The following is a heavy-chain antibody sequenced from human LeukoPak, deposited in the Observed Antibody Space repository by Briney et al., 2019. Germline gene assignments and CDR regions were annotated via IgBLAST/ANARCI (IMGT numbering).Heavy chain of an antibody. CDR2: IKQDGSEK. CDR3: ARGKAVAGDLDY. D-gene: IGHD6-19*01. CDR1: GFTFSSYW. Sequence: GGSVRLSCAASGFTFSSYWMSWVRQAPGKGREWVANIKQDGSEKYYVDSVKGRFTISRDNSKTTLYLQMNSLRAEDTAVYYCARGKAVAGDLDYWGQGTLVTVSS. V-gene: IGHV3-7*05. J-gene: IGHJ4*02.